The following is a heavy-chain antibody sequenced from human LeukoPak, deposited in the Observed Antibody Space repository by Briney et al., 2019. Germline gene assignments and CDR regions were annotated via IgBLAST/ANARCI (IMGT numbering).Heavy chain of an antibody. CDR1: GFTFSNVW. J-gene: IGHJ4*02. CDR2: ITSERDGGTA. Sequence: PGGSLRLPCAVTGFTFSNVWMSWVRQAPGKGLEWIAHITSERDGGTADYAAPVKGRFTISRDDSKNTLYLQINSLKTEDTALYYCTTGTRPMVRGVITEYWGQGTLVTVSS. V-gene: IGHV3-15*01. D-gene: IGHD3-10*01. CDR3: TTGTRPMVRGVITEY.